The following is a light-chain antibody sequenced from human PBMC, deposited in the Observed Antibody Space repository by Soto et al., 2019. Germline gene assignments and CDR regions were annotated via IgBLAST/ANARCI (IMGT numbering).Light chain of an antibody. CDR2: GAS. CDR1: QSVGSS. J-gene: IGKJ3*01. Sequence: EIVMTQSPATLSVSPGERATLSCRASQSVGSSLAWCQQKPGQAPRLLIYGASTRATGIPARFSGSGSGTEFPLTISSLQSEDYAVYYCQQYNNWPSTFGPGTKVDIK. CDR3: QQYNNWPST. V-gene: IGKV3-15*01.